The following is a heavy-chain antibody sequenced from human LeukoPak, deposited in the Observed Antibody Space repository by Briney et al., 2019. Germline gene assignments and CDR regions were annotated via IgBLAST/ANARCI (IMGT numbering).Heavy chain of an antibody. J-gene: IGHJ4*02. CDR1: GFAFSSYA. CDR3: ARVNKDNPRRGGYPIDY. CDR2: ISGSGGST. V-gene: IGHV3-23*01. Sequence: GASLRLSCAASGFAFSSYAMSWVRQAPGKGLEWVSAISGSGGSTYYADSVKGRFTISRDNSKNTLYLQMNSLRSEDTAVYYCARVNKDNPRRGGYPIDYWGQGTLVTVSS. D-gene: IGHD5-12*01.